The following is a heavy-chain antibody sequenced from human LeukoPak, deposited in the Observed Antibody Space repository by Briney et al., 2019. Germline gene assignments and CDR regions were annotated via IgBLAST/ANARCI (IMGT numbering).Heavy chain of an antibody. D-gene: IGHD3-16*02. Sequence: PSETLSLTCTVSGYSITSGFYWGWIRQPPGKGLEWIGKISHLLNTYYNPSLKSRVTISADTSKNQFSLKLTSVTAADTAVYYCARVDDYVWGSYRDIDYWGQGTLVTVSS. CDR1: GYSITSGFY. CDR3: ARVDDYVWGSYRDIDY. J-gene: IGHJ4*02. CDR2: ISHLLNT. V-gene: IGHV4-38-2*02.